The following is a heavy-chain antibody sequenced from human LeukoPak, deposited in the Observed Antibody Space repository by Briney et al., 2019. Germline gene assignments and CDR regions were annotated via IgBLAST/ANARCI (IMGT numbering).Heavy chain of an antibody. V-gene: IGHV3-48*02. CDR3: ARELGYCSGTTSSVHYYGMDV. D-gene: IGHD2-2*01. J-gene: IGHJ6*02. Sequence: GGSLRLSCAASGFTFTSYSMNWVRQAPGKGLEWVSYISISSSTIYYGDSVKGRFTISRDNAKNSVYLQMNSLRDEDTAVYYCARELGYCSGTTSSVHYYGMDVWGQGTTVTVSS. CDR2: ISISSSTI. CDR1: GFTFTSYS.